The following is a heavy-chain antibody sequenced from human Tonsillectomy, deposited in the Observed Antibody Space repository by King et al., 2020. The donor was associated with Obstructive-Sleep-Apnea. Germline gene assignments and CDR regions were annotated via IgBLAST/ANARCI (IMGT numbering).Heavy chain of an antibody. Sequence: VQLVESWGGLVQPGGSLRLPCAASGVTVSSNYMSWVGQAPGKGRECGSVIYSGGGTCSADSVKGRFTISRDNFKNTLYLQMYILRAEDTGVYYCARPYYYYGSGSYTHWGQGTLVTVSS. D-gene: IGHD3-10*01. J-gene: IGHJ4*02. CDR1: GVTVSSNY. V-gene: IGHV3-66*01. CDR3: ARPYYYYGSGSYTH. CDR2: IYSGGGT.